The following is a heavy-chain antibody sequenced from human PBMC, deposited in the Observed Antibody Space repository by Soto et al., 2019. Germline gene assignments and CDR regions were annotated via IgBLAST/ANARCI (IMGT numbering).Heavy chain of an antibody. D-gene: IGHD3-22*01. CDR1: GFTVSSNY. Sequence: PGGSLRLSCAASGFTVSSNYMSWVRQAPGKGLEWVSVIYSGGSTYYADSVKGRFTISRDNSKNTLYLQMNSLRAEDTAVYYCARVPYYYDSSGYLHDAFDIWGQGTMVTVSS. J-gene: IGHJ3*02. CDR3: ARVPYYYDSSGYLHDAFDI. CDR2: IYSGGST. V-gene: IGHV3-66*01.